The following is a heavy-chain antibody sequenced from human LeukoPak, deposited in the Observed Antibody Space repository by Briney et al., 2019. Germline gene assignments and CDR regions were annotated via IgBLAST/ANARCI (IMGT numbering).Heavy chain of an antibody. D-gene: IGHD3-22*01. V-gene: IGHV4-30-4*07. J-gene: IGHJ4*02. Sequence: PSETLSLTCAVSGGSVSSGGYSWSWIRQPPGKGLEWIGYIYYSGSTYYNPSLKSRVTISVDTSKNQFSLKLSSVTAADTAVYYCARGLYYYDSSGYPYFDYWGQGTLVTVSS. CDR1: GGSVSSGGYS. CDR3: ARGLYYYDSSGYPYFDY. CDR2: IYYSGST.